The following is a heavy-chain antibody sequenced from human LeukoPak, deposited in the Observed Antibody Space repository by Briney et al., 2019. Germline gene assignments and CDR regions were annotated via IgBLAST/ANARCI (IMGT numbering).Heavy chain of an antibody. CDR2: IFTSGST. Sequence: PSEALSLTCTVSGGSISSYYWSWIRQPAGKGLEWIGRIFTSGSTNYNPSLKSRVTISVDTSKNQFSLKLSSATAADTAVYYCARTVVAATYYYYYMDVWGKGTTVTVSS. D-gene: IGHD2-15*01. J-gene: IGHJ6*03. CDR1: GGSISSYY. V-gene: IGHV4-4*07. CDR3: ARTVVAATYYYYYMDV.